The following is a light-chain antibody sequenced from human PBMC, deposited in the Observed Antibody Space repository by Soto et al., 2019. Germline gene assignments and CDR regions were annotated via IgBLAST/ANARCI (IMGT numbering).Light chain of an antibody. CDR3: RPNSGNSTTLV. V-gene: IGLV2-23*01. CDR2: EGS. Sequence: QSALTQPASVSGSPGQSITISCTGTSSDVGSYNLVSWYQQHPGKAPKLMIYEGSKRPSGVSNRFSGSKSGNTASLTISGLQGGEGADYYWRPNSGNSTTLVFGGGTQLTVL. J-gene: IGLJ2*01. CDR1: SSDVGSYNL.